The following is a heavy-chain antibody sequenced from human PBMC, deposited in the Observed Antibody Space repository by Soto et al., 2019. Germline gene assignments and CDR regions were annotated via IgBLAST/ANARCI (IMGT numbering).Heavy chain of an antibody. D-gene: IGHD2-15*01. V-gene: IGHV4-4*07. Sequence: QVQLQESGPGLVKPSETLSLRCSVSEGSIRTIYWTWVRQPAGKGLEWIGRIHTSGSSSYNPSLERRVSMSIDTPTNQFSLKLKSVTVADTAVYFCARESRDSGDGLDVWGQGTAVTVSS. CDR1: EGSIRTIY. CDR2: IHTSGSS. J-gene: IGHJ6*02. CDR3: ARESRDSGDGLDV.